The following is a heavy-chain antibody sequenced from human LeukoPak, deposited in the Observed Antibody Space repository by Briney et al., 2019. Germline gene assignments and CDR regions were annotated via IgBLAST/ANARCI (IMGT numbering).Heavy chain of an antibody. V-gene: IGHV4-59*05. CDR2: IYYSGST. J-gene: IGHJ3*02. CDR3: ARAYYDSSGYYYHDAFDI. Sequence: SETLSLTCTVSGDSVSGVYWSWIRQPPGKGLEWIGSIYYSGSTYYNPSLKSRVTISVDTSKNQFSLKLSSVTAADTAVYYCARAYYDSSGYYYHDAFDIWGQGTMVTVSS. D-gene: IGHD3-22*01. CDR1: GDSVSGVY.